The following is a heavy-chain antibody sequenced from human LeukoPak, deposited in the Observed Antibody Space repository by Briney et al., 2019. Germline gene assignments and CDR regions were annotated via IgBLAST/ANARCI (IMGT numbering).Heavy chain of an antibody. CDR2: IYYSGST. J-gene: IGHJ3*02. Sequence: SETLSLTCTVSGGSVSSGSYYWNWIRQPPGKGLEWIGYIYYSGSTNYNPSLKSRVTISVDTSKNQFSLKLSSVTAADAAVYYCARVYGDHDAFDIWGQGTMVTVSS. V-gene: IGHV4-61*01. CDR1: GGSVSSGSYY. CDR3: ARVYGDHDAFDI. D-gene: IGHD4-17*01.